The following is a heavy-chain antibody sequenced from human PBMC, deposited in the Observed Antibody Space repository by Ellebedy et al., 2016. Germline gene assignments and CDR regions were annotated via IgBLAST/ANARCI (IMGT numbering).Heavy chain of an antibody. Sequence: ASVKVSXXASGYTFTSYGISWVRQAPGQGLEWMGWISAYKGNTNYAQKFQGRVTMTTDTSTSTAYMELRSLRSDDTAVYYCARALSRGAFDIWGQGTMVTVSS. CDR1: GYTFTSYG. J-gene: IGHJ3*02. CDR3: ARALSRGAFDI. V-gene: IGHV1-18*01. CDR2: ISAYKGNT.